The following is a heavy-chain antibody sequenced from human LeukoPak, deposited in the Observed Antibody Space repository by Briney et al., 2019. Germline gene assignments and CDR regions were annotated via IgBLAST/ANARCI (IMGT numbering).Heavy chain of an antibody. CDR1: GFTFSTYA. CDR2: ISSDGNHK. CDR3: ARDRLPPPGVYCFDP. V-gene: IGHV3-30-3*01. Sequence: GGTLRLSCAASGFTFSTYAMHWVRQAPGKGLEWVAAISSDGNHKHFADSVRGRFTISRDNSKNTLFLQMNSLRPDDTAVYYCARDRLPPPGVYCFDPWGQGTLVTVSS. D-gene: IGHD5-12*01. J-gene: IGHJ5*02.